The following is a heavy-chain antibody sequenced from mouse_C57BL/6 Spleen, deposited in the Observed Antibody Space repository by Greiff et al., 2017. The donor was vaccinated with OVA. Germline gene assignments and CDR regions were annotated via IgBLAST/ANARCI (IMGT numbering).Heavy chain of an antibody. CDR3: ARGTTVVARYFDV. V-gene: IGHV1-82*01. CDR2: IYPGDGDT. CDR1: GYAFSSSW. Sequence: QVQLKESGPELVKPGASVKISCKASGYAFSSSWMNWVKQRPGKGLEWIGRIYPGDGDTNYNGKFKGKATLTADKSSSTAYMQLSSLTSEDSAVYFCARGTTVVARYFDVWGTGTTVTVSS. D-gene: IGHD1-1*01. J-gene: IGHJ1*03.